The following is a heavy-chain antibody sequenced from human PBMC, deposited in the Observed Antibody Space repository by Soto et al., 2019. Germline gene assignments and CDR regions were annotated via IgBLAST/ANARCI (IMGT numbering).Heavy chain of an antibody. Sequence: QVQLVQSGAEVKKPGSSVKVSCKASGGTFSSYAISWVRQAPGQGLEWMGGIIPIFGTANYAQKLQGRVTITADEATSKAYMELSSLRSEDTAVYYCARVGAGYSSSWYVGGYYYYYYGMDVWGQGTTVTVSS. CDR1: GGTFSSYA. J-gene: IGHJ6*02. CDR2: IIPIFGTA. V-gene: IGHV1-69*01. D-gene: IGHD6-13*01. CDR3: ARVGAGYSSSWYVGGYYYYYYGMDV.